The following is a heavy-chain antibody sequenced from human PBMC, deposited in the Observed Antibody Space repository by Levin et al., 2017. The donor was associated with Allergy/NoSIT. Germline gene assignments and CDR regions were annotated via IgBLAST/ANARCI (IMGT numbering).Heavy chain of an antibody. CDR1: GFTFSSYG. V-gene: IGHV3-30*18. D-gene: IGHD3-16*01. CDR2: ISYDGSNK. CDR3: AKGYDYVKPYYFDY. J-gene: IGHJ4*02. Sequence: GESLKISCAASGFTFSSYGMHWVRQAPGKGLEWVAVISYDGSNKYYADSVKGRFTISRDNSKNTLYLQMNSLRAEDTAVYYCAKGYDYVKPYYFDYWGQGTLVTVSS.